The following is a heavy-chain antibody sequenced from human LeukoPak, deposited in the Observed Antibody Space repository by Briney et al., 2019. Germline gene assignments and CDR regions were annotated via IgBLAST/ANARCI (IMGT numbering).Heavy chain of an antibody. J-gene: IGHJ6*02. D-gene: IGHD3-22*01. V-gene: IGHV3-23*01. CDR3: AKDSRESSGHFPYYYYYHYGLDV. CDR2: ISGGRGST. CDR1: GFTFSSYA. Sequence: GGSLRLSCAASGFTFSSYAMSWVRQVPGKGLEWVSGISGGRGSTYYTDSVKGRFTVSRDNSKNTLYLQTSSLRAEDTAVYYCAKDSRESSGHFPYYYYYHYGLDVWGQGTTVTVSS.